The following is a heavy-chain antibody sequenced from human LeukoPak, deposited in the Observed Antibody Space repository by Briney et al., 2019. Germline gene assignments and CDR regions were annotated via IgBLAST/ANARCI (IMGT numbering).Heavy chain of an antibody. Sequence: PSETLSLTCTVSGYSISSGYYWGWIRQPPGKGLEWIGSINRSGSTYYNPSLKSRVTISVDTSKNQFSLKLSSVTAADTAVYYCARGRHGLRYFDWPPLDYWGQGTLVTVSS. CDR2: INRSGST. D-gene: IGHD3-9*01. CDR1: GYSISSGYY. CDR3: ARGRHGLRYFDWPPLDY. J-gene: IGHJ4*02. V-gene: IGHV4-38-2*02.